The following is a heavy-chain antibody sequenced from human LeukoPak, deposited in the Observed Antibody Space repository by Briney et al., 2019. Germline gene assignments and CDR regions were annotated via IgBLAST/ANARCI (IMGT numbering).Heavy chain of an antibody. CDR3: ARDQVAELTPGGMDV. J-gene: IGHJ6*02. Sequence: GRSLRLSCAASGFTFDDYAMHWVRQAPGKGLEWVSGISWNSGSIGYADSVKGRFTISRDNAKNSLYLQMNSLRAEDTAWYYCARDQVAELTPGGMDVWGQGTTVTVSS. V-gene: IGHV3-9*01. CDR1: GFTFDDYA. CDR2: ISWNSGSI. D-gene: IGHD1-26*01.